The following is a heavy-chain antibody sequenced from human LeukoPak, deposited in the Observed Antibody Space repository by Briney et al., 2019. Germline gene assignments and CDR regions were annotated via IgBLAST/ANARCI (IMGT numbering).Heavy chain of an antibody. J-gene: IGHJ4*02. D-gene: IGHD3-16*02. CDR3: ARGGDYVWGSYRYFDY. Sequence: PSETLSLTCAVYGGSFSGYYWSWIRQPPGKGLEWIGEINHSGSTNYNPSLKSRVTITVDTSKNQCPLKLSSVTAADTAVYYCARGGDYVWGSYRYFDYWGQGTLVTVSS. V-gene: IGHV4-34*01. CDR1: GGSFSGYY. CDR2: INHSGST.